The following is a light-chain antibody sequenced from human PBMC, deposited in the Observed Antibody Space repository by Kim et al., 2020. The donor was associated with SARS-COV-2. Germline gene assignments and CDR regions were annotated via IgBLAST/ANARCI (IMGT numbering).Light chain of an antibody. Sequence: TINCKSSQSVLYSSNNKNYLAWYQQKPGQPPKLLIYWASTRESGVPDRFSGSGSGTDFTLTISSLQAEDVAVYYCQQYYSTPRSFGQGTKLEIK. J-gene: IGKJ2*03. CDR2: WAS. V-gene: IGKV4-1*01. CDR1: QSVLYSSNNKNY. CDR3: QQYYSTPRS.